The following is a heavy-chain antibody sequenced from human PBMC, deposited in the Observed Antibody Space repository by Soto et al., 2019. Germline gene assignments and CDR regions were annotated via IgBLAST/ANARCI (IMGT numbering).Heavy chain of an antibody. CDR3: EREGRTFFGVVIIGVCWFAP. V-gene: IGHV6-1*01. Sequence: SQTLSLTCAISGDSVSSNSAAWNWIRQSPSRGLEWLGRTYYRSKWYNDYAVSVKSRITINPDTSKNQFSLQLNSVTPEDTAVYYCEREGRTFFGVVIIGVCWFAPGGREPLVTVPS. D-gene: IGHD3-3*01. J-gene: IGHJ5*02. CDR1: GDSVSSNSAA. CDR2: TYYRSKWYN.